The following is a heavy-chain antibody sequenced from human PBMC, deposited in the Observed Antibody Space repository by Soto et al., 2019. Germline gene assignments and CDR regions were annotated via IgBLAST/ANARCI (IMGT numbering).Heavy chain of an antibody. Sequence: QVQLVESGGGVVQPGRSLRLSCAASGFTFSSYAMHWVRQAPGKGLEWVAVISYDGSNKYYADSVKGRFTISRDNSKNTLYLQMNSLRAEDTAVYYCARGIQASSGWYIDYWGQGTLVTVSS. V-gene: IGHV3-30-3*01. CDR2: ISYDGSNK. CDR3: ARGIQASSGWYIDY. J-gene: IGHJ4*02. CDR1: GFTFSSYA. D-gene: IGHD6-19*01.